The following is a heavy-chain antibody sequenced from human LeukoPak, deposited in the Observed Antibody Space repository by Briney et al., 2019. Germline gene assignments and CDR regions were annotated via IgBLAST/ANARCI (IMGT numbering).Heavy chain of an antibody. CDR3: VRRDTGWNYFDY. V-gene: IGHV4-59*08. D-gene: IGHD6-19*01. J-gene: IGHJ4*02. Sequence: KSSETLSLTCAVSGGSINSHYWGWIRQPPGKGLQWIGDIYYTGKNNYNPSLKSRVTISLDTSKDHLSPNLTPVLAADTAIYYCVRRDTGWNYFDYWGQGILVTVSS. CDR2: IYYTGKN. CDR1: GGSINSHY.